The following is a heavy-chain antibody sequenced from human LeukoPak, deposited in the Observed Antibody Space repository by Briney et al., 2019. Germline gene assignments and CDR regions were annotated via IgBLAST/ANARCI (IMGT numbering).Heavy chain of an antibody. CDR2: IWYDGSNK. J-gene: IGHJ6*03. V-gene: IGHV3-33*06. CDR1: GFTFSSYG. Sequence: PGRSLRLSCAASGFTFSSYGMHWVRQAPGKGLEWVAVIWYDGSNKYYADSVKGRFTISRDNSKNTLYLQMNSLRAEDTAVYYCAKDHRVAVATNYYYYYMDVWGKETTVTVSS. CDR3: AKDHRVAVATNYYYYYMDV. D-gene: IGHD6-19*01.